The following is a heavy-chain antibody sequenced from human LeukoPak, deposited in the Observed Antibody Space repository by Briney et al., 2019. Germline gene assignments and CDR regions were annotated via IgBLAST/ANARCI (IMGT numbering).Heavy chain of an antibody. Sequence: VVSRKCSCQSFLYTFTVSCIHQVPQAPGQRLELIEWINPNSGGTNYRQKVQGRVTMTSDTSVSTAYMELSRLTSGDTAVYYCARGGPHDFNAFDIWGQGTIVTVSA. CDR1: LYTFTVSC. J-gene: IGHJ3*02. CDR3: ARGGPHDFNAFDI. CDR2: INPNSGGT. D-gene: IGHD2-21*02. V-gene: IGHV1-2*02.